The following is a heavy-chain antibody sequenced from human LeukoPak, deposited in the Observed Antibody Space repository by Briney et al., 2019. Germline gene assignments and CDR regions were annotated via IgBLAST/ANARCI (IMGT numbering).Heavy chain of an antibody. J-gene: IGHJ4*02. CDR3: ARSYYYDSSHTVDY. CDR2: IWYDGSNK. D-gene: IGHD3-22*01. Sequence: GGSQRLSCAASGFTFSSYGMHWVRQAPGKGLEWVAVIWYDGSNKYYADSVKGRFTISRDNSKNTLYLQMNSLRAEDTAVYYCARSYYYDSSHTVDYWGQGTLATVSS. V-gene: IGHV3-33*01. CDR1: GFTFSSYG.